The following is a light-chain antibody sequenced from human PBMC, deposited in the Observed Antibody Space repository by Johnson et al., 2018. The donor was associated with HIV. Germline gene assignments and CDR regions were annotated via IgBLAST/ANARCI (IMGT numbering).Light chain of an antibody. J-gene: IGLJ1*01. Sequence: QSVLTQPPSVSAAPGQKVTISCSGNNSNIGNNYVSWYQQLPGTAPKLLIYDNNKRPSGIPDRFSGSKSGTSATLVITRLPTGDEADSYCGTWYRNLTAHYVCGGGTTVTCL. CDR2: DNN. V-gene: IGLV1-51*01. CDR1: NSNIGNNY. CDR3: GTWYRNLTAHYV.